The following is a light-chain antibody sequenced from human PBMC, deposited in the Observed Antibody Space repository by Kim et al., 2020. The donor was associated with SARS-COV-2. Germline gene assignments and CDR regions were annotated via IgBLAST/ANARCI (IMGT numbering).Light chain of an antibody. V-gene: IGKV3-20*01. Sequence: SPGELASLSCRASHPIGGNIFAWYVQKPGQAPKLLIHAISKRPTGIPDRFSGAGSGTDFTLSITKLEPEDFGVYYCHQYGASTWTFGPGTKVDIK. J-gene: IGKJ1*01. CDR3: HQYGASTWT. CDR2: AIS. CDR1: HPIGGNI.